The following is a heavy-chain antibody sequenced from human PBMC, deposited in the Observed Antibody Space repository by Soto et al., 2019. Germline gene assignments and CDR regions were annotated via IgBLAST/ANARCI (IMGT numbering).Heavy chain of an antibody. CDR1: GGSFSGYY. D-gene: IGHD6-19*01. Sequence: PSETLSLTCAVYGGSFSGYYWSWIRQPPGKGLEWIGEINHGGSTNYNPSLKSRVTISVDTSKNQFSLKLSSVTAADTAVYYCARAPMGSGWYVYWGQGTLVTVSS. J-gene: IGHJ4*02. CDR2: INHGGST. V-gene: IGHV4-34*01. CDR3: ARAPMGSGWYVY.